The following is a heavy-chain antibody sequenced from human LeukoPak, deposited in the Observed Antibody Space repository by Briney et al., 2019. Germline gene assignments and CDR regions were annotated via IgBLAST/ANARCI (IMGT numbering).Heavy chain of an antibody. Sequence: PGGSLSLSCAASGFTVSSNYVSWVHQAAGKGLEWVSVIYSGGSTYYADSVKGRFTISRDNSKNTLYLQMNSLRAEDTAVYYFDYWGQGTLVTVSS. CDR2: IYSGGST. CDR3: DY. CDR1: GFTVSSNY. J-gene: IGHJ4*02. V-gene: IGHV3-66*01.